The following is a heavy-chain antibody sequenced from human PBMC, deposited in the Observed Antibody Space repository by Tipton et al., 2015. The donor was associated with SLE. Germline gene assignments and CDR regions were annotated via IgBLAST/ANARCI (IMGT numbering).Heavy chain of an antibody. V-gene: IGHV4-39*07. D-gene: IGHD4-17*01. CDR1: GGSIISSTYF. Sequence: TLSLTCTVSGGSIISSTYFWAWIRQPPGKGLEWIGSIYYGRSTYYSPSLKSRVTISVDTSKEQFSLNLKSVTAADTAVYYCARVGYGDYGGIDYWGQGTLVTVSS. J-gene: IGHJ4*02. CDR3: ARVGYGDYGGIDY. CDR2: IYYGRST.